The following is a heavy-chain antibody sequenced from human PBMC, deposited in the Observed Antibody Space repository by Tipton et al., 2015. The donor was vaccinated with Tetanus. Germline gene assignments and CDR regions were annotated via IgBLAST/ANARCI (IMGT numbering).Heavy chain of an antibody. Sequence: GLVKPSETLSLICTVSGGSMSTYYWSWIRQTPGKGLEWIGYIDYNGSTKYNPSLRSRVTLSLDTSKNQISMRLTSVTAADTAVYYCAREDYFDISAFDIWGQGTMVTVSS. J-gene: IGHJ3*02. CDR3: AREDYFDISAFDI. CDR1: GGSMSTYY. CDR2: IDYNGST. D-gene: IGHD2/OR15-2a*01. V-gene: IGHV4-59*01.